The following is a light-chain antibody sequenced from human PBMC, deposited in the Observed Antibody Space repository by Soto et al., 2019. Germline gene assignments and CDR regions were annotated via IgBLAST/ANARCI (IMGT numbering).Light chain of an antibody. Sequence: IVIISFPASLAVSLGERATINCKSSQSIFYSSNNKNYLAWFQQKPGQPPRPLIYWASTRESGVPDRFSGSGSGTEFTLTISSLQPEDFATYYCQQYDSFLVTFGGGTKVDIK. J-gene: IGKJ4*01. V-gene: IGKV4-1*01. CDR3: QQYDSFLVT. CDR1: QSIFYSSNNKNY. CDR2: WAS.